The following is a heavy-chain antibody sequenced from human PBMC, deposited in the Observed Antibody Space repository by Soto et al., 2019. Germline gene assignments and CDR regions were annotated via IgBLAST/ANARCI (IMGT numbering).Heavy chain of an antibody. CDR3: VCVFSGGYGYGFYYYGMDV. Sequence: SETLSLTCTGTGGSISSSSYYWGWIRPPPGKGLEWIGSIFYSGSTYYNPSLKSRVTISVDTSKSQFSLKLSSVTAADTAMYYCVCVFSGGYGYGFYYYGMDVWGQGTTVT. J-gene: IGHJ6*02. V-gene: IGHV4-39*01. CDR2: IFYSGST. CDR1: GGSISSSSYY. D-gene: IGHD5-18*01.